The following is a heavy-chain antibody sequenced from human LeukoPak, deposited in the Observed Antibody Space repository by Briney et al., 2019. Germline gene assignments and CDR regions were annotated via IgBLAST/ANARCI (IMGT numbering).Heavy chain of an antibody. V-gene: IGHV5-51*01. CDR3: ARQGESVGATKGFDY. D-gene: IGHD1-26*01. J-gene: IGHJ4*02. CDR2: IYPGDSDT. CDR1: GYSFTSYW. Sequence: GESLKISCKGSGYSFTSYWIGWVRQMPGKGQEWMGIIYPGDSDTRYSPSFQGQVTISADKSISTAYLQWSSLKASDTAMYYCARQGESVGATKGFDYWGQGTLVTVSS.